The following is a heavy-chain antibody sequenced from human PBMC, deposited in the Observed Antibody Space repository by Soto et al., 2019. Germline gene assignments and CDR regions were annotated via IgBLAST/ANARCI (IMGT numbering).Heavy chain of an antibody. J-gene: IGHJ6*02. Sequence: QVQLVQSGAEVRKPGASVKVSCKASGYTFINYGISWVRQAPGQGLEWMGWISTYTGNTDYTQNLQDRLTMTTDTSTSTAYMELRILRSDDTAVYYCARDFYGSGAPDHYGMDVWGQGTTVTVSS. D-gene: IGHD3-10*01. CDR3: ARDFYGSGAPDHYGMDV. CDR2: ISTYTGNT. CDR1: GYTFINYG. V-gene: IGHV1-18*01.